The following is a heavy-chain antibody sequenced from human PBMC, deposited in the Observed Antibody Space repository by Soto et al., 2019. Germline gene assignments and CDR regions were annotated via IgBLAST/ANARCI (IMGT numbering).Heavy chain of an antibody. CDR3: ARDPPSIFGVPSPYYYGMDV. V-gene: IGHV4-30-4*01. CDR2: FYYSGTT. Sequence: ASETLSLTCTVSGDSISSGDYYWSWIRQPPGKGLEWIGYFYYSGTTHCNPSLKSRVTISVHTSKNLFSLKLSSVTAADTAVYYCARDPPSIFGVPSPYYYGMDVWGQGTTVTAP. J-gene: IGHJ6*02. D-gene: IGHD3-3*01. CDR1: GDSISSGDYY.